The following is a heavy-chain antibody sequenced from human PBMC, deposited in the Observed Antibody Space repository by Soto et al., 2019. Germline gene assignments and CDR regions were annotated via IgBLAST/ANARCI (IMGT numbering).Heavy chain of an antibody. V-gene: IGHV3-7*03. D-gene: IGHD2-21*02. CDR2: IKQDGSEK. CDR3: ARDSSAYCGGDCYPRTYYYYGMDV. J-gene: IGHJ6*02. CDR1: GFTFSSYW. Sequence: EVQLVGSGGKLVQPGGSLRLSCAASGFTFSSYWMSWVRQDPGKGLEWVANIKQDGSEKYYVDSVKGRFTISRDNAKNSLYLQMNSLRAEDTAVYYCARDSSAYCGGDCYPRTYYYYGMDVWGQGTTVTVSS.